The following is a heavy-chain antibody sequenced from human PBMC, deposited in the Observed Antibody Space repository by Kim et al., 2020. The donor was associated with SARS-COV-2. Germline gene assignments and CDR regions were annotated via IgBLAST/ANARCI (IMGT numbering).Heavy chain of an antibody. D-gene: IGHD2-2*01. CDR1: GGSFSGYY. CDR3: ARTLGYCSSTSCPGVGMDV. CDR2: INHSGST. Sequence: SETLSLTCAVYGGSFSGYYWSWIRQPPGKGLEWIGEINHSGSTNYNPSLKSRVTISVDTSKNQFSLKLSSVTAADTAVYYCARTLGYCSSTSCPGVGMDVWGQGTTVTVSS. J-gene: IGHJ6*02. V-gene: IGHV4-34*01.